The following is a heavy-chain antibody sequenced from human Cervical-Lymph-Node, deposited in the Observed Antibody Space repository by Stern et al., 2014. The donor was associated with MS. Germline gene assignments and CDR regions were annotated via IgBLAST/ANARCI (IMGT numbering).Heavy chain of an antibody. V-gene: IGHV3-30*18. J-gene: IGHJ4*02. CDR2: ISYDGKNE. D-gene: IGHD6-19*01. CDR1: GFTFSTYG. Sequence: VQLEESGGGVVQPGRSLRISCAGSGFTFSTYGMHWVRQAPGKGLEWVALISYDGKNEEYVDSVKGRFTISRDNLKNTLYLQMNSLRAEDTAVYYCAKDRGSGWSLDYWGQGTLVTVS. CDR3: AKDRGSGWSLDY.